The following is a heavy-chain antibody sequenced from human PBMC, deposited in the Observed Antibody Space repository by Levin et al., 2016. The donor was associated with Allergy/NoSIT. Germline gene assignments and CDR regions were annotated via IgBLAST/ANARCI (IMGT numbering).Heavy chain of an antibody. CDR3: AREGLGPGFSCCGMDYFDY. CDR1: GFTFSSYG. Sequence: GESLKISCAASGFTFSSYGMHWVRQAPGKGLEWVAVIWYDGSNKYYADSVKGRFTISRDNSKNTLYLQMNSLRAEDTAVYYCAREGLGPGFSCCGMDYFDYWGQGTLVTVSS. D-gene: IGHD2-2*01. V-gene: IGHV3-33*01. J-gene: IGHJ4*02. CDR2: IWYDGSNK.